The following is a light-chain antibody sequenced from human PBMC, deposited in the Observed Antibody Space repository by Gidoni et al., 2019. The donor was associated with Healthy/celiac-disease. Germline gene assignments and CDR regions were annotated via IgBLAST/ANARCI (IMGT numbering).Light chain of an antibody. V-gene: IGKV3-11*01. CDR1: QSVSSY. CDR3: QQRSNWLLT. CDR2: DAS. J-gene: IGKJ4*01. Sequence: EIVLTQSPATLSLSPGERATLSCRASQSVSSYLAWYQQKPGQAPRLLIYDASNRATGIPARFSGSGSGTDFTLTISSLEPEDFAVYYCQQRSNWLLTFGGXTKVEIK.